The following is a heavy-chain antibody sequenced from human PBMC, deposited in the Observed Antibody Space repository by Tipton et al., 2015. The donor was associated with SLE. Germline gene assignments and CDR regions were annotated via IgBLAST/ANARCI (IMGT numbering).Heavy chain of an antibody. D-gene: IGHD1-26*01. Sequence: LRLSCTVSGGSISSHYWSWIRQPPGKGLEWIGYIYYSGSTNYNPSLKSRVTISVETSKNQFSLKLSSVTAADTAVYYCARVRKWELLWYYFDFWGQGTLVTVSS. CDR2: IYYSGST. CDR1: GGSISSHY. J-gene: IGHJ4*02. CDR3: ARVRKWELLWYYFDF. V-gene: IGHV4-59*11.